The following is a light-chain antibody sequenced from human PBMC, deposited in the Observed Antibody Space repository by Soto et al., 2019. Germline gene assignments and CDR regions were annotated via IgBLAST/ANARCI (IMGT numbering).Light chain of an antibody. CDR1: QSIGGW. J-gene: IGKJ2*01. CDR2: DAS. CDR3: QHYHSYPYT. Sequence: DIQMTQSPSTLSASVGDRATITCRASQSIGGWFAWYQQRPGEAPRLLIYDASSVASGVPSRFSGSRSGTMFTLAISSLQPEDFATYYCQHYHSYPYTFGQGTKLEIK. V-gene: IGKV1-5*01.